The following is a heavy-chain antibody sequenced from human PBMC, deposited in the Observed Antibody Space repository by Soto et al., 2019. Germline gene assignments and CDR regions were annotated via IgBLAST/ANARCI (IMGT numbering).Heavy chain of an antibody. CDR2: IVPAFGTP. Sequence: QVQLVQSGAEVKKPGSSVKVSCRASGGTFSNYAISWVRQAPGQGLEWMGGIVPAFGTPNYAQNLQGRITITAGDSTTTVYMDLSSLRTEDTAVYYCARGATIFGVAAYSYYEMEDWGQGTTVTVSS. CDR3: ARGATIFGVAAYSYYEMED. V-gene: IGHV1-69*01. CDR1: GGTFSNYA. D-gene: IGHD3-3*01. J-gene: IGHJ6*02.